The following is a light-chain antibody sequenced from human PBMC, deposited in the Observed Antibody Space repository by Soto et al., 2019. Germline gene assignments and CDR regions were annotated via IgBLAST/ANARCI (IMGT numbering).Light chain of an antibody. CDR2: AAS. CDR1: QGISNY. CDR3: QHYNLYPET. V-gene: IGKV1-27*01. Sequence: QMTQSPSSLSASVGDRVTLTCRAIQGISNYLAWYQQKPGKVPRLLIFAASTLQSGAPSRFRGAGSETEFTLTISSLQSEDFATYYCQHYNLYPETFGQGTKVDI. J-gene: IGKJ1*01.